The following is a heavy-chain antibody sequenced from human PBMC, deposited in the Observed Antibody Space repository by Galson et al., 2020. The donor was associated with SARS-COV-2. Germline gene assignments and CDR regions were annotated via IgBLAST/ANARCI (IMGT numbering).Heavy chain of an antibody. V-gene: IGHV1-2*02. D-gene: IGHD3-9*01. CDR1: GYTFTGYY. J-gene: IGHJ5*02. CDR2: INPNSGGT. Sequence: ASVKVYCKASGYTFTGYYMHWVRQAPGQGLEWMGWINPNSGGTNYAQTFQGRVTMTRDTSISTAYMELSRLRSDDTAVYYCARDRGTELRYFDWLPNQGWFDPWGQGTLVTVSS. CDR3: ARDRGTELRYFDWLPNQGWFDP.